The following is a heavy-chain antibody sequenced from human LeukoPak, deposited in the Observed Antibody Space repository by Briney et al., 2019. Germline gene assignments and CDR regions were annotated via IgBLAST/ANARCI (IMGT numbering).Heavy chain of an antibody. J-gene: IGHJ4*02. Sequence: VASVKVSCKSSGYTFTGYYVHWVRQAPGQGLEWMGWINPNSGGTNYAQKFQGRVTMTRDTSISTAYMELSRLRSDDTAVYYCAKGGGIAAAALDYWGQGTLVTVSS. D-gene: IGHD6-13*01. CDR2: INPNSGGT. V-gene: IGHV1-2*02. CDR3: AKGGGIAAAALDY. CDR1: GYTFTGYY.